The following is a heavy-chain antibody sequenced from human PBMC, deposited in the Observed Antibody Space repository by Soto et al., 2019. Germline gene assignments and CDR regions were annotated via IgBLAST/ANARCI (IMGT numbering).Heavy chain of an antibody. V-gene: IGHV3-7*03. CDR2: IKQDGSEK. Sequence: GGSLRLSCAASGFTFSSYWMSWVRQAPGKGLEWVANIKQDGSEKYYVDSVKGRFTISRDNAKNSLYLQMNSLRAEDTAVYYCAREPFGYYYDSSGYPKAGMDIWGQGTKVTAP. D-gene: IGHD3-22*01. CDR1: GFTFSSYW. J-gene: IGHJ6*02. CDR3: AREPFGYYYDSSGYPKAGMDI.